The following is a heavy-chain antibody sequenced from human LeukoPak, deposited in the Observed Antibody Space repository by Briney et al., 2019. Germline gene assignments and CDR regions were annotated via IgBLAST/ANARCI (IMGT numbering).Heavy chain of an antibody. CDR1: GDSISNLNYY. D-gene: IGHD3-22*01. CDR2: IYASGST. V-gene: IGHV4-61*02. CDR3: ARPSTYYYDSSGHGAFDI. J-gene: IGHJ3*02. Sequence: SETLSLTCTVSGDSISNLNYYWSWIRQPAGKGLEWIGRIYASGSTNYNPSLKSRVTISVDMSKNQFSLKLSSVTAADTAVYYCARPSTYYYDSSGHGAFDIWGQGTMVTVSS.